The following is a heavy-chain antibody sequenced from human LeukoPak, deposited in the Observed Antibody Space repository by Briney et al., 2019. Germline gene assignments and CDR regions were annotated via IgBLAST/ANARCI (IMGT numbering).Heavy chain of an antibody. Sequence: PSQTLSLTCTVSDGSISSGDYYWSWIRQPPGNGLEWIGYIYYSGSTYYNPSLKSRVTISVDTSKNQFSLKLSSVTAADTAVYYCASGRVVVIPYFDYWGQGTLVTVSS. CDR1: DGSISSGDYY. V-gene: IGHV4-30-4*08. J-gene: IGHJ4*02. CDR3: ASGRVVVIPYFDY. D-gene: IGHD3-22*01. CDR2: IYYSGST.